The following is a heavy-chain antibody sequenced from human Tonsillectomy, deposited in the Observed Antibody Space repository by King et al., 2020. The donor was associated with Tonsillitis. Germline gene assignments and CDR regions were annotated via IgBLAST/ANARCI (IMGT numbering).Heavy chain of an antibody. J-gene: IGHJ3*02. CDR1: GGTFSSYA. CDR2: IIPIFGTA. V-gene: IGHV1-69*01. D-gene: IGHD6-19*01. CDR3: ARARGYSSGWDDAFDI. Sequence: VQLVQSGAEVKKPGSSVKVSCKASGGTFSSYAISWVRQAPGQGLEWMGGIIPIFGTANYAQKFQGRVTITADESTSKAYMELSSLRSEDTALYYCARARGYSSGWDDAFDIWGQGTMVTVSS.